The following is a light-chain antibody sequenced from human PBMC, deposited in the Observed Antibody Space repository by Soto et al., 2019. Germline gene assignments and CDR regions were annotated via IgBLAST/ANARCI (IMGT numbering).Light chain of an antibody. CDR1: SSDVGSYNL. V-gene: IGLV2-23*01. CDR3: CSYAGSSTLVV. J-gene: IGLJ2*01. Sequence: QSVLTQPASVSGSPGQSITISCTGTSSDVGSYNLVSWYQQHPGKAPKLMIYEGSKRPSGVSNRFSGSKSGNTASLTISALQAEDEADYYCCSYAGSSTLVVFGGGTKLTV. CDR2: EGS.